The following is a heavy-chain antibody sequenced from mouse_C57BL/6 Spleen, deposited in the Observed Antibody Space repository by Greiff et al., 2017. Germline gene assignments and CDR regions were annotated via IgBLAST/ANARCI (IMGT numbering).Heavy chain of an antibody. V-gene: IGHV1-81*01. D-gene: IGHD3-3*01. CDR1: GYTFTSYG. CDR3: ARWGDWYFDY. J-gene: IGHJ2*01. Sequence: VKLVESGAELARPGASVKLSCKASGYTFTSYGISWVKQRTGQGLEWIGEIYPRSGNTYYNEKFKGKATLTADKSSSTAYMELRSLTSEDSAVYFCARWGDWYFDYWGQGTTLTVSS. CDR2: IYPRSGNT.